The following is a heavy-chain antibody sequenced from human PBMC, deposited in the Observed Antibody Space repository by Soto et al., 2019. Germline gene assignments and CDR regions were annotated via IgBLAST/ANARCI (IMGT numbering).Heavy chain of an antibody. J-gene: IGHJ1*01. V-gene: IGHV4-30-2*01. CDR3: ARVGLYGGNSAEYFQH. CDR2: IYHSGST. Sequence: KPSETLSLTCAVSGGSISSGGYSWSWIRQPPGKGLEWIGYIYHSGSTYYNPSLKSRVTISVDRSKNQFSLKLSSVTAADTAVYYCARVGLYGGNSAEYFQHWGQGTLVTVSS. D-gene: IGHD4-17*01. CDR1: GGSISSGGYS.